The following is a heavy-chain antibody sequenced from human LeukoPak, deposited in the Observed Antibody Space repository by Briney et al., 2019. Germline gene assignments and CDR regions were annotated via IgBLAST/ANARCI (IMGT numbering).Heavy chain of an antibody. V-gene: IGHV1-2*02. CDR2: INPNSGGT. CDR1: GYTFTGYY. CDR3: ARDLHIVVVTASFQH. D-gene: IGHD2-21*02. J-gene: IGHJ1*01. Sequence: ASVKVSCKASGYTFTGYYMHWVRQAPGQGLEWMGWINPNSGGTNYAQRFQGRVTMTRDTSISTAYMELSRLRSDDTAVYYCARDLHIVVVTASFQHWGQGTLVTVSS.